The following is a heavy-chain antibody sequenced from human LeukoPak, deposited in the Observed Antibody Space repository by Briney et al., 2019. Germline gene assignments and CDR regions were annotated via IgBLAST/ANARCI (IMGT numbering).Heavy chain of an antibody. CDR2: IRSKAYGGTT. V-gene: IGHV3-49*03. J-gene: IGHJ3*02. CDR1: GFTFGDYA. Sequence: PGGSLRLSCTASGFTFGDYAMSWFRQAPGKGLEWVGFIRSKAYGGTTEYAASVKGRFTISRDDSKSIAYLQMNSLKTEDTAVYYCTRDGYSSGWYDAFDIWGQGTMVTVSS. CDR3: TRDGYSSGWYDAFDI. D-gene: IGHD6-19*01.